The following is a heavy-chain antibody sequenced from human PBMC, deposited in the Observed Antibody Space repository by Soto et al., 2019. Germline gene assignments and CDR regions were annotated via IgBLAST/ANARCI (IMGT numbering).Heavy chain of an antibody. V-gene: IGHV1-69*01. D-gene: IGHD1-26*01. CDR2: ITPTLNIA. CDR1: GGTFSSYT. CDR3: ARGYYSGSNPSSFDY. J-gene: IGHJ4*02. Sequence: QLQLVQSGAEVREPGSSVKVSCKASGGTFSSYTVIWVRQAPGQGREWMGGITPTLNIAKYAEKFQGRVTITADESTSTVNMHLSSLRSEDTAGYFCARGYYSGSNPSSFDYWGQGTLVAVSS.